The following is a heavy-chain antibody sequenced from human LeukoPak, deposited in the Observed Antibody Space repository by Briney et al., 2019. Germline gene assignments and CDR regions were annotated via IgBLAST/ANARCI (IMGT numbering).Heavy chain of an antibody. J-gene: IGHJ6*04. V-gene: IGHV3-30*18. CDR2: ISYDGSNK. CDR1: GFTFSSYG. D-gene: IGHD6-19*01. Sequence: PGRSLRLSCAASGFTFSSYGMHWVRQAPGEGLEWVAVISYDGSNKYYADSVKGRFTISRDNSKNTLYLQMNSLRAEDTAVYYCAKDGYSSGWFISWDYYYGMDVWGKGTTVTVSS. CDR3: AKDGYSSGWFISWDYYYGMDV.